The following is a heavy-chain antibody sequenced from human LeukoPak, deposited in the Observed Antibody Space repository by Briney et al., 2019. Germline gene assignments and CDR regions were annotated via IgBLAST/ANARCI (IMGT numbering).Heavy chain of an antibody. V-gene: IGHV3-23*01. D-gene: IGHD3-10*01. CDR2: ISDSSGRT. J-gene: IGHJ6*03. CDR1: GLTFSSYA. CDR3: AKGVGGSANYYYMDV. Sequence: GGSLRLSCAASGLTFSSYAMSWVRQAPGKGLEWVSAISDSSGRTYYADSVKGRFTISRDNSKNTLYLQMNSLRADDTAVYYCAKGVGGSANYYYMDVWGKGTTVTVSS.